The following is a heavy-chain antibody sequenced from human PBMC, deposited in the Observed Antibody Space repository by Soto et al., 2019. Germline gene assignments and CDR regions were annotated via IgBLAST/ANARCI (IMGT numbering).Heavy chain of an antibody. Sequence: GASVKVSCKAPGYTFTSYAMHWVRQAPGQRLEWMGWINAGNGNTKYSQKFQGRVTITRDTSASTAYMELSSLRSEDTAVYYCARSQGIAVAGTMGYWGQGTLVTVSS. V-gene: IGHV1-3*01. CDR3: ARSQGIAVAGTMGY. CDR1: GYTFTSYA. J-gene: IGHJ4*02. D-gene: IGHD6-19*01. CDR2: INAGNGNT.